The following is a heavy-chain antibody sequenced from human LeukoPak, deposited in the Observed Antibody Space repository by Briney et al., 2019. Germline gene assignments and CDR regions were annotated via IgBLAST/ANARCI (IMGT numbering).Heavy chain of an antibody. CDR2: IYYSGST. V-gene: IGHV4-39*01. Sequence: PSETLSLTCTVSGGSISSSSYYWGWIRQPPGKGLEWIGSIYYSGSTYYNPSLKSRVTISVDTSKNQFSLKLSSVTAADTAVYYCARSGLGELSVDYWGQGTLVTVSS. D-gene: IGHD3-16*02. J-gene: IGHJ4*02. CDR3: ARSGLGELSVDY. CDR1: GGSISSSSYY.